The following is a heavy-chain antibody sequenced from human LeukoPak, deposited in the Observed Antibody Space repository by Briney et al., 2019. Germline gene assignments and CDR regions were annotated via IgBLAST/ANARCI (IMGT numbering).Heavy chain of an antibody. D-gene: IGHD6-13*01. Sequence: PGGSLRLSCAASGFTFSSYIMNWVRQAPGKGLEWVSSISSSSSYIYYPDSVKGRFTISGDNAKNSLYLQMNSLRAEDTAVYYCARESSSWGQGTLVTVSS. J-gene: IGHJ4*02. CDR3: ARESSS. V-gene: IGHV3-21*01. CDR2: ISSSSSYI. CDR1: GFTFSSYI.